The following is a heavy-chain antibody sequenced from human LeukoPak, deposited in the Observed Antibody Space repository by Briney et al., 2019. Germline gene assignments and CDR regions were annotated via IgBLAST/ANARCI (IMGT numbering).Heavy chain of an antibody. Sequence: VASVRVFCRAWGYIFGILGIRWVRQARGKGVEWRGWINANSGDTKYTEKFQGRVTMTRDTSISTAYVELSRLTSDDTAVYYCARELLTTVTPAAYWGQGTLVTVSS. CDR3: ARELLTTVTPAAY. V-gene: IGHV1-2*02. CDR2: INANSGDT. J-gene: IGHJ4*02. CDR1: GYIFGILG. D-gene: IGHD4-17*01.